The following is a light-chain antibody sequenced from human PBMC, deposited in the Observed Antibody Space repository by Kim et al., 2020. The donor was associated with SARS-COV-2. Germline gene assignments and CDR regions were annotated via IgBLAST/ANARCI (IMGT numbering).Light chain of an antibody. CDR2: EFT. CDR1: SSDVGGYNY. Sequence: QSALTQPPSASGSPGQSVTISCTGTSSDVGGYNYVSWYQHHPGKAPKLMIYEFTERPSGVPDRFSGSKSGNTASLTVSGLQAEDEADYFCTSYAGSNNWVFGGGTQLTVL. V-gene: IGLV2-8*01. CDR3: TSYAGSNNWV. J-gene: IGLJ3*02.